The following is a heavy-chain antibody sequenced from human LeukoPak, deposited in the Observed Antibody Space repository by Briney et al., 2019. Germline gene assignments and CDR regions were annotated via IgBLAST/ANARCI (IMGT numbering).Heavy chain of an antibody. J-gene: IGHJ4*02. Sequence: PGGSLRLSCAASGFTFSSYSMNWVRQAPGKGLEWVSSISSSSSYIYYADSVQGRFTISRDNAKNSLYLQMNSLRAEDTAVYYCARGAPHFIVVVIAPFDYWGQGTLVTVSS. CDR3: ARGAPHFIVVVIAPFDY. V-gene: IGHV3-21*01. CDR1: GFTFSSYS. D-gene: IGHD2-21*01. CDR2: ISSSSSYI.